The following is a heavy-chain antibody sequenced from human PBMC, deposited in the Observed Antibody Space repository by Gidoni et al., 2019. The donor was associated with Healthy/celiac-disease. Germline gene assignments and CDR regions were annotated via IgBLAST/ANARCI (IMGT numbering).Heavy chain of an antibody. J-gene: IGHJ5*02. Sequence: EVQLLESGGGLVQPGGSLRLSCAASGFTFSSYAMSWVRQAPGKGLEWVSAISGSGGSTYYADSVKGRFTISRDNSKNTLYLQMNSLRAEDTAVYYCAKVPGWQLVTREMNWFDPWGQGTLVTVSS. D-gene: IGHD6-13*01. CDR2: ISGSGGST. V-gene: IGHV3-23*01. CDR3: AKVPGWQLVTREMNWFDP. CDR1: GFTFSSYA.